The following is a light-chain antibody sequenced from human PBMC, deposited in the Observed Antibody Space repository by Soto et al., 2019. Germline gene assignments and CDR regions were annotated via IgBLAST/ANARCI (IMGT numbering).Light chain of an antibody. V-gene: IGKV1-8*01. Sequence: AIRMTQSPSSFSASTGDRVTITCRASQGISDYLAWYQQEPGKAPKLLIYAASTLQSGVPSRFTGSGSGTDFTLTISCLQSEDFATYYCQQYYSYPRTFGQGTKVEIK. J-gene: IGKJ1*01. CDR2: AAS. CDR1: QGISDY. CDR3: QQYYSYPRT.